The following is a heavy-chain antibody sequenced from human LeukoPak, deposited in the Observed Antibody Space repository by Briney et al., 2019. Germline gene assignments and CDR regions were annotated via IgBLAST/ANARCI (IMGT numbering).Heavy chain of an antibody. D-gene: IGHD6-19*01. Sequence: SETLSLTCTVSGGSISSSSYYWGWIRQPPGKGLEWIGSIYYSGSTYYNPSLKSRVTLSVDTSKTQFSLQLASVTAADTAVYYCVQTTGWPGFDYWGQGILVTVSS. J-gene: IGHJ4*02. CDR3: VQTTGWPGFDY. V-gene: IGHV4-39*07. CDR1: GGSISSSSYY. CDR2: IYYSGST.